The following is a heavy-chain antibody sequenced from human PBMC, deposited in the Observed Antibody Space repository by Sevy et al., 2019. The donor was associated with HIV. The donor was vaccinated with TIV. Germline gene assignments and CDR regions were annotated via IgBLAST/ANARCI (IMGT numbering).Heavy chain of an antibody. V-gene: IGHV3-23*01. CDR2: FSFGCGRI. Sequence: GGSLRLSCAASGFTFAKYSMSWVRRAPGKGLEWVSTFSFGCGRINYADSVKGGFTISRDDSKNTLFLQMNSLRAEDTATYFCAREGCTQPHDYWGQGTLVTVSS. CDR1: GFTFAKYS. CDR3: AREGCTQPHDY. D-gene: IGHD2-8*01. J-gene: IGHJ4*02.